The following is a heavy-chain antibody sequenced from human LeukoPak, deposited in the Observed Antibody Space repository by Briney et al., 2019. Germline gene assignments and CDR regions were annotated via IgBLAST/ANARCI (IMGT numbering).Heavy chain of an antibody. D-gene: IGHD4-17*01. J-gene: IGHJ4*02. Sequence: GASVKVSCKASGYTFTGYYMHWVRRAPGQGLEWMGWINPNSGGTNYAQKFQGRVTMTRDTSISTAYMELSRLRSDDTAVYYCAREGIDYGDYPFDYWGQGTLVTVSS. CDR2: INPNSGGT. CDR1: GYTFTGYY. V-gene: IGHV1-2*02. CDR3: AREGIDYGDYPFDY.